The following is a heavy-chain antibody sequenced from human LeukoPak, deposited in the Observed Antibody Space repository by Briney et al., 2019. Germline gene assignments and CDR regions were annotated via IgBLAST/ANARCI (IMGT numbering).Heavy chain of an antibody. V-gene: IGHV3-30*03. CDR3: ARDPLPFYSGSGWYTLFDY. J-gene: IGHJ4*02. CDR1: GFTFSSYS. Sequence: GGSLRLSCAASGFTFSSYSMNWVRQAPGKGLEWVAVISYDGSNKYYADSVKGRFTFSRDNSKNTLYLQMNSLRAEDTAVYYCARDPLPFYSGSGWYTLFDYWGQGTLVTVSS. CDR2: ISYDGSNK. D-gene: IGHD6-19*01.